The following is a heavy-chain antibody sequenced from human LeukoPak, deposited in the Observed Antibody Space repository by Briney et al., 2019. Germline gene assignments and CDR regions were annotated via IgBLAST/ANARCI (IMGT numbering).Heavy chain of an antibody. V-gene: IGHV3-21*01. J-gene: IGHJ3*02. Sequence: GGSLRLSCAASGFTFSSYAMHWVRQAPGKGLEWVSSISSSSSYIYYADSVKGRFTISRDNAKNSLYLQMNSLRAEDTAVYYCARRTVGGAFDIWGQGTMVTVSS. D-gene: IGHD1-26*01. CDR3: ARRTVGGAFDI. CDR1: GFTFSSYA. CDR2: ISSSSSYI.